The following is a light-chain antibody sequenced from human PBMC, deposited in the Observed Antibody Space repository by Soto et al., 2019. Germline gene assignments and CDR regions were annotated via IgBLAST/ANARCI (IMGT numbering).Light chain of an antibody. J-gene: IGLJ1*01. CDR3: AAWDDSLSGYV. V-gene: IGLV1-47*02. Sequence: QLVLTQPPSASGTPGQRVTISCSGSSSNIGSNYVYWYQQLPGTAPKLLIYNNNERPSGVPDRFSGSKSGTSASLAISGLRSEAEADYYCAAWDDSLSGYVFGTGTKLTVL. CDR1: SSNIGSNY. CDR2: NNN.